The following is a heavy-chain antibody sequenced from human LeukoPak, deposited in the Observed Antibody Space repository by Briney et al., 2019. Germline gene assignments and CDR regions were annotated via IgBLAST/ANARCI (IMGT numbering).Heavy chain of an antibody. J-gene: IGHJ4*02. D-gene: IGHD3-10*01. CDR2: IYHSGST. Sequence: SETLSLTCTVSGYSISSGYYWGWIRQPPGKGLEWIGSIYHSGSTYYNPSLKSRVTISVDTSKNQFSLKLSSVTAADTAVYYCARSRGSGSYFESWGQGTLVTVSS. V-gene: IGHV4-38-2*02. CDR1: GYSISSGYY. CDR3: ARSRGSGSYFES.